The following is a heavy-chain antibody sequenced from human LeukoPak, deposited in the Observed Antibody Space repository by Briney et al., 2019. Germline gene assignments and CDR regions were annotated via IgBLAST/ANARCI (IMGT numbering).Heavy chain of an antibody. V-gene: IGHV3-66*02. CDR1: GFTVSSNY. Sequence: GGSLRLXCAASGFTVSSNYMSWVRQAPGKGLGWVSVIYSGGSTYYADSVKGRFTISRDNSKNTLYLQMNSLRAEDTAVYYCARDLVFGVSRFDPWGQGTLVTVSS. CDR3: ARDLVFGVSRFDP. D-gene: IGHD3-3*01. CDR2: IYSGGST. J-gene: IGHJ5*02.